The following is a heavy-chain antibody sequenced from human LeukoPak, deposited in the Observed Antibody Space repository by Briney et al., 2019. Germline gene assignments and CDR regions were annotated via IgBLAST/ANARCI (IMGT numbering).Heavy chain of an antibody. J-gene: IGHJ4*02. CDR2: IHPSSGVA. V-gene: IGHV1-2*02. CDR3: ARSPPIWNYVDYFDY. CDR1: GYIFTSYF. Sequence: ASVKVSCKASGYIFTSYFMHWVRQAPGQGLEWLGWIHPSSGVAKLPQRFQGRVTMARDTSITTAYMELSSLRSDDTAVYYCARSPPIWNYVDYFDYWGQGVLVSVSS. D-gene: IGHD1-7*01.